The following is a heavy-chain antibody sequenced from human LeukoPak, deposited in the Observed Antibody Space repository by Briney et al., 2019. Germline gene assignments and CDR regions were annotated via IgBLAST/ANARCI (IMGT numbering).Heavy chain of an antibody. CDR2: ISWNSGSI. Sequence: GRSLRLSCAASGFTFDDYAMHWVRQAPGKGLEWVSGISWNSGSIGYADSVKGRFTISRDNAKNSLYLQMNSLRAEDTALYYSVAAGTSPSDAFDIWGQGTMVTVSS. CDR1: GFTFDDYA. CDR3: VAAGTSPSDAFDI. V-gene: IGHV3-9*01. J-gene: IGHJ3*02. D-gene: IGHD6-13*01.